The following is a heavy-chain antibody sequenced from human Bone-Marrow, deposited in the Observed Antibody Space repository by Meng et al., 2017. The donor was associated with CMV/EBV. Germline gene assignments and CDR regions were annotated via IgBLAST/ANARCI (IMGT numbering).Heavy chain of an antibody. Sequence: GGSLRLSCKGSGYSFTSYWIGWVRQMPGKGLEWMGIIYPGDSDTRYSPSFQGQVTISADKSIRTAYLQWSSLKASDTAMYYCAGQSDSSGYRFDYWGQGTLVTVSS. CDR3: AGQSDSSGYRFDY. V-gene: IGHV5-51*01. CDR1: GYSFTSYW. D-gene: IGHD3-22*01. CDR2: IYPGDSDT. J-gene: IGHJ4*02.